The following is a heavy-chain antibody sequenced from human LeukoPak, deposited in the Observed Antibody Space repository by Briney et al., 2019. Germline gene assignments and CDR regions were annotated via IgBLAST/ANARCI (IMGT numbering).Heavy chain of an antibody. J-gene: IGHJ5*02. D-gene: IGHD6-13*01. Sequence: GGSLRLSCAASGFTFDDYGMSWVRQAPGKGLEWVSGINWNGGSTGYADSVKGRFTISRDNAKNSLYLQMNSLRAEDTALYHCARGFPNIAAAGLGWFDPWGQGTLVTVSS. CDR1: GFTFDDYG. CDR3: ARGFPNIAAAGLGWFDP. V-gene: IGHV3-20*01. CDR2: INWNGGST.